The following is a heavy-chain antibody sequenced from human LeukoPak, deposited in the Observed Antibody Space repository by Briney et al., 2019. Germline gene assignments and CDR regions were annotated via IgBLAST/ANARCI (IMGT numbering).Heavy chain of an antibody. V-gene: IGHV3-30-3*01. CDR1: GFTFSSNW. CDR3: ARADYDSSVRWFDP. CDR2: ISYDGSNK. Sequence: GGSLRLSCAASGFTFSSNWMHWVRQAPGKGLEWVAVISYDGSNKYYADSVKGRFTISRDNSKNTLYLQMNSLRAEDTAVYYCARADYDSSVRWFDPWGQGTLVTVSS. D-gene: IGHD3-22*01. J-gene: IGHJ5*02.